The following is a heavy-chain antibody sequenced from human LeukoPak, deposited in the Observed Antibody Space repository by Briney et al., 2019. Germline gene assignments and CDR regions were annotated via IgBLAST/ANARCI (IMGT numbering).Heavy chain of an antibody. CDR3: ARDLSQGLHFDY. CDR2: INPNSGGT. J-gene: IGHJ4*02. Sequence: ASVKVSCKASGYTFTGYYMHWVRQAPGQGLEWMGWINPNSGGTDYAQKFQGWVTMTRDTSISTAYMELSRLRSDDTAVYYCARDLSQGLHFDYWGQGTLVTVSS. V-gene: IGHV1-2*04. CDR1: GYTFTGYY.